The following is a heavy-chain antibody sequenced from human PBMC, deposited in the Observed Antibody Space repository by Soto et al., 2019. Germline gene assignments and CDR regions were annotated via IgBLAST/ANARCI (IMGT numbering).Heavy chain of an antibody. V-gene: IGHV1-69*02. D-gene: IGHD3-10*01. Sequence: SVKVSCKASGGTFSSYTISWVRQAPGQGLEWMGRIIPILGIANYAQKFQGRVTITADKSTSTAYMELSSLRSEDTAVYYCARGRARGGDYYYYMDVWGKGTTVTVSS. CDR2: IIPILGIA. CDR3: ARGRARGGDYYYYMDV. J-gene: IGHJ6*03. CDR1: GGTFSSYT.